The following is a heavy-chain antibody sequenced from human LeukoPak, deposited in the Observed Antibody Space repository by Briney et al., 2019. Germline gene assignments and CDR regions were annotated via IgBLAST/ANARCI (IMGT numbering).Heavy chain of an antibody. V-gene: IGHV1-8*02. CDR2: MNPNSGNT. CDR1: GYTFTSYD. D-gene: IGHD3-22*01. CDR3: ARGGYYYDSTPDAFDI. Sequence: EASVKVSCKASGYTFTSYDINWVRQATGQGLEWMGWMNPNSGNTGYAQKFQGRVTMTRNTSISTAYMELSSLRSEDTAVYYCARGGYYYDSTPDAFDIWGQGTMVTVSS. J-gene: IGHJ3*02.